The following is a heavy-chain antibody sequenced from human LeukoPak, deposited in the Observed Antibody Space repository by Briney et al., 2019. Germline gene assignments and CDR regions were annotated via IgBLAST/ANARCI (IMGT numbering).Heavy chain of an antibody. J-gene: IGHJ4*02. V-gene: IGHV3-53*01. D-gene: IGHD3-10*01. CDR1: GFTVSSNY. CDR3: ARVLSYGSGRFSFDY. CDR2: IYSGGST. Sequence: GGSLRLSCAASGFTVSSNYMSWVRQAPGKGLEWVSVIYSGGSTYYADSVKGRFTISRDNSKNTLYLQMNGLRAEDTAVYYCARVLSYGSGRFSFDYWGQGTLVTVSS.